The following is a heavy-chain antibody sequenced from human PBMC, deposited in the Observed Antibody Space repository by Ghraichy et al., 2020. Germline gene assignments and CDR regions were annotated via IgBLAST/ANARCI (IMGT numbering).Heavy chain of an antibody. V-gene: IGHV3-48*03. J-gene: IGHJ6*02. CDR3: ARPSGGYGDYSRGYYYGMDV. D-gene: IGHD4-17*01. Sequence: GGSLRLSRAASGFTFSSYEMNWVRQAPGKGLEWVSYISSSGSTIYYADSVKGRFTISRDNAKNSLYLQMNSLRAEDTAVYYCARPSGGYGDYSRGYYYGMDVWGQGTTVTVSS. CDR2: ISSSGSTI. CDR1: GFTFSSYE.